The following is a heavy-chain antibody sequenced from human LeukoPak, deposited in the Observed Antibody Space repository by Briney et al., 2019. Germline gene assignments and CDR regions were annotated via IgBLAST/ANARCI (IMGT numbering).Heavy chain of an antibody. Sequence: GGSLRLSCAASGFTFDDYAMHWVRQAPGKGLEWVSGISWNSGSIGYADSVKGRFTISRDNAKNSLYLQMNSLRAEDTALYYCAKGLGSDYYYGMDVWGQGTTVTVSS. CDR1: GFTFDDYA. V-gene: IGHV3-9*01. D-gene: IGHD1-26*01. CDR3: AKGLGSDYYYGMDV. J-gene: IGHJ6*02. CDR2: ISWNSGSI.